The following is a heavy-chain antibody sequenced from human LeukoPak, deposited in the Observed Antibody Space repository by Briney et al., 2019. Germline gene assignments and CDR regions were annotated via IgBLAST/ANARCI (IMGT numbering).Heavy chain of an antibody. Sequence: GGSLRLSCAASGFTFSSYGMHWVRQAPGKGLEWVAVISYDGSNKYYADSVKGRFTISRDNSKNTLYLQMNSLRAEDTAVYYCAKCRSSGYWLSGYFDYWGQGTLVTVSS. CDR3: AKCRSSGYWLSGYFDY. D-gene: IGHD3-22*01. CDR2: ISYDGSNK. V-gene: IGHV3-30*18. J-gene: IGHJ4*02. CDR1: GFTFSSYG.